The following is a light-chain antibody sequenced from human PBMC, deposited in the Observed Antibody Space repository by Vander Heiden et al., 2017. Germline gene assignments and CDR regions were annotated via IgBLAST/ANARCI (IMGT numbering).Light chain of an antibody. CDR3: QQENNWPRT. CDR2: GE. CDR1: QRGSSN. V-gene: IGKV3-15*01. J-gene: IGKJ1*01. Sequence: EIVMTQSPATLSVSPGERATLSCRASQRGSSNLAWYQQKPGQALRLLIYGEYSGSGTEFILTISSLQSEDFAVYYCQQENNWPRTFGQGTKVEIK.